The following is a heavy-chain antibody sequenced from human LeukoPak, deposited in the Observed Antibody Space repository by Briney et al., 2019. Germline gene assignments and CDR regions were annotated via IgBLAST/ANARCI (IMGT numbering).Heavy chain of an antibody. CDR1: GFTFSSYG. J-gene: IGHJ6*02. CDR2: ISYDGSNK. D-gene: IGHD3-10*01. V-gene: IGHV3-30*18. CDR3: AKAAGSPYYYYYYGLDV. Sequence: GGSLRLSCAASGFTFSSYGIHWVRQAPGKGLEWVAVISYDGSNKYYADSVKGRFTISRDNSKNTLYLQMNSLRAEDTAVYYCAKAAGSPYYYYYYGLDVWGQGTTVTVSS.